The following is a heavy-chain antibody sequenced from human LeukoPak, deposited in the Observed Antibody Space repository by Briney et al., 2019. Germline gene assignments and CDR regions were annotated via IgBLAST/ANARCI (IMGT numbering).Heavy chain of an antibody. CDR3: AKGRILWFGEQSDFDY. CDR1: GFTFSSYA. D-gene: IGHD3-10*01. V-gene: IGHV3-23*01. J-gene: IGHJ4*02. CDR2: ISDSGAYT. Sequence: GGSLRLSCAASGFTFSSYAMSWVRQAPGKGLEWISTISDSGAYTYYADFVKGRFTVSRDNSKNMVFLEANSLRAEDTATYFCAKGRILWFGEQSDFDYWGQGTLVTVSS.